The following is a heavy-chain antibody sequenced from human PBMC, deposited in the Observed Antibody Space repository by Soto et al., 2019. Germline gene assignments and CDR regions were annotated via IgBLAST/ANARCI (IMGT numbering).Heavy chain of an antibody. CDR3: ARDQNYGGNPNWYFDL. D-gene: IGHD4-17*01. J-gene: IGHJ2*01. CDR2: INAVNGDT. V-gene: IGHV1-3*01. Sequence: QVQIVQSGAEVKKPGASVKVSCKASGYNLSNYFMHWVRQAPGQSLEWMGWINAVNGDTKYSQKFQGRVTITRDSSASTAYMELRRLRSEDTAVYYCARDQNYGGNPNWYFDLWGRGALVTVSS. CDR1: GYNLSNYF.